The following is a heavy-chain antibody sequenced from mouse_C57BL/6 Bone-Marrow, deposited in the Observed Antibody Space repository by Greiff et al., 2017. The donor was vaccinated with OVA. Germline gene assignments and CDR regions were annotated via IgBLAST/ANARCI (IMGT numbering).Heavy chain of an antibody. CDR2: ISDGGSYT. J-gene: IGHJ4*01. CDR1: GFTFSSYA. CDR3: ARAFYGYDDAMDY. Sequence: DVMLVESGGGLVKPGGSLKLSCAASGFTFSSYAMSWVRQTPEKRLEWVATISDGGSYTYYPDNVKGRFTISRDNAKNNLYLQMSHLKSEDTAMYYCARAFYGYDDAMDYWGQGTSVTVSS. D-gene: IGHD2-2*01. V-gene: IGHV5-4*03.